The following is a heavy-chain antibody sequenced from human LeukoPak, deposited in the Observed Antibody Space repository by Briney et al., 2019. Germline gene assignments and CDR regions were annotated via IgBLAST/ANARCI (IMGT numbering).Heavy chain of an antibody. D-gene: IGHD7-27*01. CDR1: GFTFSSYA. CDR3: AREAAGDPSSSRLDY. Sequence: PGGSLRLSCAASGFTFSSYAMHWVRQAPGKGLEWVAVISYDGSNKYYADSVKGRFTISRDNSKNTLYLQMNSLRAEDTAVYYCAREAAGDPSSSRLDYWGQGTLVTVSS. V-gene: IGHV3-30-3*01. J-gene: IGHJ4*02. CDR2: ISYDGSNK.